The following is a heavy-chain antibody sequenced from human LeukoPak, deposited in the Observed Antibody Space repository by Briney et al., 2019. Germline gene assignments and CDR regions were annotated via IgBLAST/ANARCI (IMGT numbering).Heavy chain of an antibody. J-gene: IGHJ4*02. Sequence: GGSLRLSCAASGFTFRTYGIHWVRQAPGKGLEWVAFIRYDGSDKYYVASAQGRFTVSRDNSGNMLYLHMNNLRGEDTAVYYCARDSAPLLQSTSCPLDHWGPGTLVTVSS. CDR3: ARDSAPLLQSTSCPLDH. V-gene: IGHV3-30*02. CDR2: IRYDGSDK. D-gene: IGHD2-2*01. CDR1: GFTFRTYG.